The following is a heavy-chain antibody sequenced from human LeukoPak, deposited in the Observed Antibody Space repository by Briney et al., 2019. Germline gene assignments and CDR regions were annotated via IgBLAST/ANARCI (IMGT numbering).Heavy chain of an antibody. CDR1: GFTFSSYA. D-gene: IGHD1-1*01. V-gene: IGHV3-30*04. CDR2: ISYDGSNK. CDR3: ARGEGEPTTGTYFDY. J-gene: IGHJ4*02. Sequence: PGGSLRVSCAASGFTFSSYAMHWVRQAPGKGLEWVAVISYDGSNKYYADSVKGRFTISRDNSKNTLYLQMNSLRAEDTAVYYCARGEGEPTTGTYFDYWGQGTLVAVSS.